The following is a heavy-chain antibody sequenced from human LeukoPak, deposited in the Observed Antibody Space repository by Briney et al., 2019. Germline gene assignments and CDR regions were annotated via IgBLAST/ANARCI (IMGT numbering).Heavy chain of an antibody. Sequence: PGGSLRLSCAASGFTFSSYAMSWVRQAPGKGLEWVSGISGSDGNTYYADSVKGRFTISRDNAKNSLYLQMSSLRAEDTAVYYCARRDTAWGFFYYMDVWGKGTTVTVSS. D-gene: IGHD5-18*01. CDR3: ARRDTAWGFFYYMDV. CDR2: ISGSDGNT. V-gene: IGHV3-23*01. J-gene: IGHJ6*03. CDR1: GFTFSSYA.